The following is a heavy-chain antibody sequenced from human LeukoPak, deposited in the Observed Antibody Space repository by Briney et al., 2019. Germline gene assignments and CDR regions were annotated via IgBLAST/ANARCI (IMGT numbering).Heavy chain of an antibody. D-gene: IGHD5-24*01. CDR1: GGSISRSDW. Sequence: SGTLSLTCAVSGGSISRSDWWSWVRQSPGKGLEWIGEIFHSGSTKYNPSLKSRVTISVDKSKNQFSLNLTSVTAADTAMYYCARDASLQTGAFDVWGQGTMVTGSS. CDR3: ARDASLQTGAFDV. V-gene: IGHV4-4*02. J-gene: IGHJ3*01. CDR2: IFHSGST.